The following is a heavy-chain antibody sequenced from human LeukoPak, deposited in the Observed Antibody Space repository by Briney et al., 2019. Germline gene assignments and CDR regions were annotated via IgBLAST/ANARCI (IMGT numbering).Heavy chain of an antibody. J-gene: IGHJ4*02. CDR3: ASDPPYTSSSAW. CDR2: ILVGSGNT. Sequence: SVKVSRKASGFTFTSTAVQWVRQARGQRLEWIGWILVGSGNTNYAQMFQERVTLTWDVSTSTAYMVLSSLRSEDTAIYYCASDPPYTSSSAWWGQGTLVTVSS. V-gene: IGHV1-58*01. D-gene: IGHD2-2*01. CDR1: GFTFTSTA.